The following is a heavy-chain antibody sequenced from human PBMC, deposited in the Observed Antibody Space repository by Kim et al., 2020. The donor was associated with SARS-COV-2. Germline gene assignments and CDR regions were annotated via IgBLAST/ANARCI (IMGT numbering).Heavy chain of an antibody. CDR2: IYYSGST. CDR3: ARNPYYYDSSGYEDY. D-gene: IGHD3-22*01. J-gene: IGHJ4*02. V-gene: IGHV4-30-4*01. Sequence: SETLSLTCTVSGGSISSGDYYWSWIRQPPGKGLEWVGYIYYSGSTYYNPSLKSRVTISVDTSKNQFSLKLSSVTAADTAVYYCARNPYYYDSSGYEDYWGQGTLVTVSS. CDR1: GGSISSGDYY.